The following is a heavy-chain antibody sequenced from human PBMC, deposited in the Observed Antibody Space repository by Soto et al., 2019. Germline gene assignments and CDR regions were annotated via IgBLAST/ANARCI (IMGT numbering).Heavy chain of an antibody. V-gene: IGHV3-33*01. D-gene: IGHD1-26*01. Sequence: GGSLRPSCAASGFTFSSYGMHWVRQAPGKGLEWVAVIWYDGSNKYYADSVKGRFTISRDNSKNTLYLQMNSLRAEDTAVYYCARGSRIVGATRYYYYGMDVWGQGTTVTVSS. CDR3: ARGSRIVGATRYYYYGMDV. CDR1: GFTFSSYG. CDR2: IWYDGSNK. J-gene: IGHJ6*02.